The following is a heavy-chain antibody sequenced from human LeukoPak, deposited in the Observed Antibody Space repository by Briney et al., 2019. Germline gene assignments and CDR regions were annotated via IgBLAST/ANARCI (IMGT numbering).Heavy chain of an antibody. Sequence: SETLSLTCAVYGGSFSGYYWSWIRQPPGKGLGWIGSIYYSGSTYYNPSLKSRLTISVDTSKNQFSLKLSSVTAADTAVYYCASSGWYRGYWGQGTLVTVSS. V-gene: IGHV4-34*01. CDR1: GGSFSGYY. J-gene: IGHJ4*02. CDR3: ASSGWYRGY. D-gene: IGHD6-19*01. CDR2: IYYSGST.